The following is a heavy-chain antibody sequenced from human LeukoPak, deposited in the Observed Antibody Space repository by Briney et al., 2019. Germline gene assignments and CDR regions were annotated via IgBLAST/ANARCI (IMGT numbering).Heavy chain of an antibody. V-gene: IGHV3-73*01. J-gene: IGHJ4*02. D-gene: IGHD4-17*01. Sequence: GGSLRLSCAAPGFTFSGSAMHWGRQASGKGLEWVGRIRSKANSYATAYAASVKGRFTISRDDSKNTAYLQMNSMKTEDTAVYYCTRYGDPRSTLTSKFDYWGQGTLVTVSS. CDR3: TRYGDPRSTLTSKFDY. CDR1: GFTFSGSA. CDR2: IRSKANSYAT.